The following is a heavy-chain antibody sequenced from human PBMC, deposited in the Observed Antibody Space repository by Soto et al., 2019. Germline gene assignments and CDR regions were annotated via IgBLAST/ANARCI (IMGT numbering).Heavy chain of an antibody. V-gene: IGHV3-13*01. CDR1: GFTFSSYD. J-gene: IGHJ3*02. CDR3: ARALFVVTTYAFDI. Sequence: GGSLRLSCAASGFTFSSYDMHWVRQATGKGLEWVSAIGTAGDTYYPGSVKGRFTISRENAKNSLYPQMNSLRAGDTAVYYCARALFVVTTYAFDIWGQGTMVTVSS. D-gene: IGHD2-21*02. CDR2: IGTAGDT.